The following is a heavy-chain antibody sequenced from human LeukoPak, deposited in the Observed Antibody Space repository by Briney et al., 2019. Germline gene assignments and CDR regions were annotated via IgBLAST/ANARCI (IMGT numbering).Heavy chain of an antibody. CDR1: GFTFTSSA. D-gene: IGHD2-15*01. CDR2: IVVGSGNT. J-gene: IGHJ4*02. Sequence: SVKVSCRASGFTFTSSAMQWVRQARGQRLEWIGWIVVGSGNTNYAQKFQERVTITRDMSTSTAYMELSSLRSEDTAVYYCAAGWVCSGGSCYYYFDYWGQGTLVTVSS. V-gene: IGHV1-58*02. CDR3: AAGWVCSGGSCYYYFDY.